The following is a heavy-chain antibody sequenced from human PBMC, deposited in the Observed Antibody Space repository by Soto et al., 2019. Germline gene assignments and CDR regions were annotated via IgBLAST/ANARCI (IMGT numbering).Heavy chain of an antibody. CDR1: GFTFSSYA. CDR2: ISYDGSNK. V-gene: IGHV3-30-3*01. D-gene: IGHD1-1*01. Sequence: QVQLVESGGGVVQPGRSLRLSCAASGFTFSSYAMHWVRQAPGKGLEWVAVISYDGSNKYYADSVKGRFTISRDNSKNTLYLQMNSLRAEDTAVYYCARGLDYYYYYGMDVWGQGTTVTVSS. J-gene: IGHJ6*02. CDR3: ARGLDYYYYYGMDV.